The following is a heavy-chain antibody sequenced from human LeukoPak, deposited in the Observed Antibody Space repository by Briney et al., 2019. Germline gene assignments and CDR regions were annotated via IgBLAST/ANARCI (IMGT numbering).Heavy chain of an antibody. V-gene: IGHV1-2*02. Sequence: GASVKVSCKASGGTFSSYAISWVRQAPGQGLEWMGWINPNSGGTNYAQKFQGRVTMTRDTSISTAYMELSRLRSDDTAVYYCARWAGRTFRWFDPWGQGTLVTVSS. CDR3: ARWAGRTFRWFDP. J-gene: IGHJ5*02. CDR2: INPNSGGT. CDR1: GGTFSSYA. D-gene: IGHD1-1*01.